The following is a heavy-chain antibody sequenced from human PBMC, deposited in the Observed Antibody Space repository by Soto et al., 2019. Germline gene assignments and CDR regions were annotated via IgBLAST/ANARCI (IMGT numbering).Heavy chain of an antibody. CDR2: ISYDGSNK. Sequence: QVQLVESGGGVVQPGRSLRLSCAASGFTFSSYAMHWVRQAPGKGLEWVAVISYDGSNKYYADSVKGRFTISRDNSKNTLYLQMNSLRAEDTAVCYCARGLTAMVPSDAFENWGQGTMVTVSS. CDR3: ARGLTAMVPSDAFEN. J-gene: IGHJ3*02. D-gene: IGHD5-18*01. V-gene: IGHV3-30-3*01. CDR1: GFTFSSYA.